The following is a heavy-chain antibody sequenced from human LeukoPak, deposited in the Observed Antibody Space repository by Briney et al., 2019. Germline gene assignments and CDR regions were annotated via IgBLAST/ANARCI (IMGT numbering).Heavy chain of an antibody. CDR1: GFTFSSYS. Sequence: PGGSLRLSCAASGFTFSSYSMNWVRQAPGKGLEWVSSISSSSSYIYYADSVKGRFTISRDNSKNTLYLQMNSLRVEDTAVYYCARQGGLGSYAAGSWFDPWGQGTLVTVPS. CDR2: ISSSSSYI. J-gene: IGHJ5*02. CDR3: ARQGGLGSYAAGSWFDP. V-gene: IGHV3-21*01. D-gene: IGHD1-26*01.